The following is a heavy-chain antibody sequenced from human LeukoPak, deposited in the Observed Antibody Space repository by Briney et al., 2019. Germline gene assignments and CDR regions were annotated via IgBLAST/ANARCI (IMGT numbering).Heavy chain of an antibody. J-gene: IGHJ4*02. V-gene: IGHV4-34*01. CDR3: ARGQYYGSGSCYTYCFDY. Sequence: SETLSLTCAVYGGSFSGYYWSWVRQPPGKGLEWIGEINHSGSTNYNPPLKSRVTISVSTSKNQFSLKLSSVTDADTAVYYCARGQYYGSGSCYTYCFDYWGQGTLVTVSS. CDR1: GGSFSGYY. CDR2: INHSGST. D-gene: IGHD3-10*01.